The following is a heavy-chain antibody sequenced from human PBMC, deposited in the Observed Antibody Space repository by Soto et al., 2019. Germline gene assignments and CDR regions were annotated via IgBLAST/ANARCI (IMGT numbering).Heavy chain of an antibody. CDR2: INPSGGST. Sequence: QVQLVQSGAEVKKPGASVKVSCKASGYTFTSYYMHWVRQAPGQGLEWMGIINPSGGSTSYAQKFQGRVTMTMDTSTSTVYMELSSLRSDDTAVYYCARAGDCSGGSCYSETWFDPWGQGTLVTVSS. J-gene: IGHJ5*02. CDR3: ARAGDCSGGSCYSETWFDP. D-gene: IGHD2-15*01. V-gene: IGHV1-46*03. CDR1: GYTFTSYY.